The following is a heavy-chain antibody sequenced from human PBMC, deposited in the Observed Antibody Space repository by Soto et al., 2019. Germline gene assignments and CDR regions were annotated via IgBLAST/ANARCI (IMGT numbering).Heavy chain of an antibody. Sequence: GGSLRLSCAASGFTFSSYAMSWVRQAPGKGLEWVSAISGSGGSTYYADSVKGRFAISRDNSKNTLYLQMNSLRAEDTAVYYCAKDYIGLWFGEFTFDIRGQGTMVTVSS. V-gene: IGHV3-23*01. CDR1: GFTFSSYA. CDR3: AKDYIGLWFGEFTFDI. D-gene: IGHD3-10*01. J-gene: IGHJ3*02. CDR2: ISGSGGST.